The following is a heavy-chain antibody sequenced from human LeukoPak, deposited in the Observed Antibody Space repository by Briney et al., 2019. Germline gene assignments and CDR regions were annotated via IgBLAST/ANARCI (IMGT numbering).Heavy chain of an antibody. V-gene: IGHV4-39*07. D-gene: IGHD4-23*01. Sequence: PSETLSLTFTVSGGSISSSSYYWGWIRQPPGKGLEWIGYIYHSGSTYYNPSLKSRVTISVDTSKNQFSLKLSSVTAADTAVYYCARGSYGGNLWGQGTLVTVSS. J-gene: IGHJ4*02. CDR1: GGSISSSSYY. CDR2: IYHSGST. CDR3: ARGSYGGNL.